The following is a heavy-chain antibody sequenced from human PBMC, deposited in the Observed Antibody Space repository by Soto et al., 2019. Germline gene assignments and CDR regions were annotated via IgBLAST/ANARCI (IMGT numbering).Heavy chain of an antibody. J-gene: IGHJ6*02. CDR3: ALSNYDSSGYYHYYYGMDV. CDR1: GYSFTSYW. D-gene: IGHD3-22*01. V-gene: IGHV5-51*01. Sequence: GESLKISCKGSGYSFTSYWIGWVRQMPGKGLEWMGIIYPGDSDTRYSPSFQGQVTISADKSISTAYLQWSSLKASDTAMYYCALSNYDSSGYYHYYYGMDVWGQGTTVTV. CDR2: IYPGDSDT.